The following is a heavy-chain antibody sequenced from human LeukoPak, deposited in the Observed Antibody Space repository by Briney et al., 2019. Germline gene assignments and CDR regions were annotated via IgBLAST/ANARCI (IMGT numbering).Heavy chain of an antibody. J-gene: IGHJ4*02. V-gene: IGHV4-59*01. D-gene: IGHD1-1*01. CDR1: GGSISSYY. CDR2: IYYSGST. CDR3: ARRAGTAYFDY. Sequence: NPSETLSLTCTVSGGSISSYYWSWIRQPPGKGLEWIGYIYYSGSTNYNPSLKSRVTISVDTSKNQLSLKLSSVTAADTAVYYCARRAGTAYFDYWGQGTLVTVSS.